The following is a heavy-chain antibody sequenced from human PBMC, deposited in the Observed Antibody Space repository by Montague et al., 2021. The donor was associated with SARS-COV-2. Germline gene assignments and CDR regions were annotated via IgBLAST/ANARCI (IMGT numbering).Heavy chain of an antibody. CDR3: ARGTEVGAFDY. Sequence: SETLSLTCTVYGGSINGYYWTWVRQPPGKGLQWIGQIYYNGRTSYNPSLKSRLTVSLDKAKYQFSLELTSVTAADTARYFCARGTEVGAFDYWGQGALVSVSS. CDR1: GGSINGYY. D-gene: IGHD1-26*01. V-gene: IGHV4-59*04. J-gene: IGHJ4*02. CDR2: IYYNGRT.